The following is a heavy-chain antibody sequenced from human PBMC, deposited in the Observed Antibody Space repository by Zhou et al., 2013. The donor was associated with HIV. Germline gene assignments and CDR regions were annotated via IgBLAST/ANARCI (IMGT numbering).Heavy chain of an antibody. V-gene: IGHV1-18*01. CDR2: ISGYNDNT. J-gene: IGHJ3*02. D-gene: IGHD3-22*01. Sequence: QVQLVQSGPEVKKPGASVKVSCKASGYTFASHGISWVRQAPGQGLEWMGWISGYNDNTNYAQKFQGRVTMTTDTSTRIAYMELRSLRSDDTAVYYCARDHGYDSSGFYALDIWGQGTSGPTVSS. CDR3: ARDHGYDSSGFYALDI. CDR1: GYTFASHG.